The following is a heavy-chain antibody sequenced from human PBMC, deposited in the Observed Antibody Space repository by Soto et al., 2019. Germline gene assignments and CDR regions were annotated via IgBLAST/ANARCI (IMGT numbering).Heavy chain of an antibody. CDR1: GFTFSSYA. Sequence: EVQLLESGGGLVQPGGSLRRSCAASGFTFSSYAMSWVRQAPGKGLEWVSSISGSGGGTYYADSVKGRFTISRDNSKNPLYLQMNSLRAEDTAVYYCARSTTGTIRRFDYWGQGTLVTVSS. D-gene: IGHD1-1*01. CDR3: ARSTTGTIRRFDY. J-gene: IGHJ4*02. V-gene: IGHV3-23*01. CDR2: ISGSGGGT.